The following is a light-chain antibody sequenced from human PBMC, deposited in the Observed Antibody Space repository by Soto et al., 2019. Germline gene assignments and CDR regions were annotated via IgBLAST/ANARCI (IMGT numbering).Light chain of an antibody. CDR3: QQYGSSPWT. CDR2: GPS. J-gene: IGKJ1*01. V-gene: IGKV3-20*01. Sequence: DIVLTQSPCTLSSSRGGRATLSCGASQSVSSTHLVWYQQNNGHAPRLLIYGPSIRATGIPDRFSGSGSGTDHTLTISRLEPGDFAVYDCQQYGSSPWTFGQGTKVDMK. CDR1: QSVSSTH.